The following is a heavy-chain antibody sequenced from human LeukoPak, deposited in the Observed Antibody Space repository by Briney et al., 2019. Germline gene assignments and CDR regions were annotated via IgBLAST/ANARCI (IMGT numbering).Heavy chain of an antibody. J-gene: IGHJ1*01. CDR1: GGTFSSYA. Sequence: SVKVSCKASGGTFSSYAISWVRQAPGQGLEWMGGIIPIFGTANYAQKFQGRVTITTDESTSTAYMELSSLRSEDTAVYYCAREGYYYDSSGQYFQHWGQGTLSPSPQ. CDR2: IIPIFGTA. V-gene: IGHV1-69*05. D-gene: IGHD3-22*01. CDR3: AREGYYYDSSGQYFQH.